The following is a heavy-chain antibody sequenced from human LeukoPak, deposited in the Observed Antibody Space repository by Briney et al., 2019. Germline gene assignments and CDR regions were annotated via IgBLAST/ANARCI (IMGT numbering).Heavy chain of an antibody. J-gene: IGHJ6*03. D-gene: IGHD3-10*01. CDR2: ISGSGGST. Sequence: GGSLRLSCAASGFTFSTYAMSWVRQAPGKGLEWVSGISGSGGSTFYADSVKGRFTISRDNSKNTLYLQMNSLRAEDTAVYYCAKSYGSGSYRHHYYYMDVWGKGTTVTISS. V-gene: IGHV3-23*01. CDR3: AKSYGSGSYRHHYYYMDV. CDR1: GFTFSTYA.